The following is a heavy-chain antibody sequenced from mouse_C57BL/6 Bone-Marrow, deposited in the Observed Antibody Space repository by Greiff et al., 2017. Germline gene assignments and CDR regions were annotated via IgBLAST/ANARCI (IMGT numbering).Heavy chain of an antibody. D-gene: IGHD2-4*01. CDR2: FSDGGSYT. J-gene: IGHJ2*01. Sequence: EVQLQESGGGLVKPGGSLKLSCAASGFTFSSYALSWVRQTPERRLEWVATFSDGGSYTYYPDNVKGRFTISRDNAKNSLYLQMSHLKSEDTAMYYCARGGSTMNDYWGQGTTLTVSS. CDR1: GFTFSSYA. V-gene: IGHV5-4*01. CDR3: ARGGSTMNDY.